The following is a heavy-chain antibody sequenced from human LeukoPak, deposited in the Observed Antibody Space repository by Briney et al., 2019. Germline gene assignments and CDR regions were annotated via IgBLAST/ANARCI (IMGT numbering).Heavy chain of an antibody. CDR3: ASIKGVISYFDY. V-gene: IGHV4-34*01. D-gene: IGHD2-21*01. CDR1: GGSFSGYY. CDR2: INHSGST. J-gene: IGHJ4*02. Sequence: SETLSLTCAVYGGSFSGYYWSWIRQPPGKGLEWIGEINHSGSTNYNPSLKSRVTISVDTSKNQLSLNLSSVTAADTAVYYCASIKGVISYFDYWGQGTLVTVSS.